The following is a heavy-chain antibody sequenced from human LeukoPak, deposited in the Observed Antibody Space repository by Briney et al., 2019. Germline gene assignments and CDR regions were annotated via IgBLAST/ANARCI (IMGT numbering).Heavy chain of an antibody. CDR1: GFTFSSYG. Sequence: GGSLRLSCAASGFTFSSYGMHWVRQAPGKGLEWVAFIRYDGSNKYYADSVKGRFTISRDNSKTTLYLQMNSLRAEDTAVYYCAKEKGDGYNTYFDYWGQGTLVTVSS. J-gene: IGHJ4*02. CDR3: AKEKGDGYNTYFDY. D-gene: IGHD5-24*01. V-gene: IGHV3-30*02. CDR2: IRYDGSNK.